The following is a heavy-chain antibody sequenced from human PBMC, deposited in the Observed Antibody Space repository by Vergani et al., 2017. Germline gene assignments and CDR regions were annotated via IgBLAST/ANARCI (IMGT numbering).Heavy chain of an antibody. CDR1: GGSISSGSYY. V-gene: IGHV4-61*02. CDR3: ARESLYCSGGSCYSDGMDV. D-gene: IGHD2-15*01. Sequence: QVQLQESGPGLVKPSQTLSLTCTVSGGSISSGSYYWSWIRQPAGKGLEWIGRIYTSGSTNYNPSLKSRVTISVDTSKNQFSVKLSSVTAADTAVYYCARESLYCSGGSCYSDGMDVWGQGTTVTVSS. CDR2: IYTSGST. J-gene: IGHJ6*02.